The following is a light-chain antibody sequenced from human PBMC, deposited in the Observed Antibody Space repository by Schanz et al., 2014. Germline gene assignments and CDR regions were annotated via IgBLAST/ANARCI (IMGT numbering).Light chain of an antibody. CDR1: ENVDGY. J-gene: IGKJ4*01. Sequence: EIVLTQSPATLSLSPGERATLTCRASENVDGYLAWYQQKPGQAPRLLIYDASNRATGIPARFSGSGSGTDFTLTISSLEPEDFAIYYCQQRSNWLTFGGGTKVKIK. CDR3: QQRSNWLT. V-gene: IGKV3-11*01. CDR2: DAS.